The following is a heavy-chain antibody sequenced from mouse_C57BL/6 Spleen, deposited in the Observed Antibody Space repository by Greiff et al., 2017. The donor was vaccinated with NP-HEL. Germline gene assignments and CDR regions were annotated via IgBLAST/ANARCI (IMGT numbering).Heavy chain of an antibody. CDR2: INPGSGGT. J-gene: IGHJ3*01. Sequence: QVQLQQPGAELVRPGTSVKVSCKASGYAFTNYLIEWVKQRPGQGLEWIGVINPGSGGTNYNEKFKGKATLTADKSSSTAYMQLSSLTSEDSAVYFCARRMGDGYRAWFAYWGQGTLVTVSA. CDR1: GYAFTNYL. D-gene: IGHD2-3*01. CDR3: ARRMGDGYRAWFAY. V-gene: IGHV1-54*01.